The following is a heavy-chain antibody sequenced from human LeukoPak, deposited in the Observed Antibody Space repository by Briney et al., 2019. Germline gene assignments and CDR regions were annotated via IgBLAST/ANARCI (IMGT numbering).Heavy chain of an antibody. CDR1: GGTFGNYA. CDR3: ARNIAVAGSRGMDV. Sequence: VASVKVSCKASGGTFGNYAINWVRQAPGQGLEWLGRVIPFLGIVNYAQKFQGRVTIIADKSTSTAYMELSSLRSEDTAIYYCARNIAVAGSRGMDVWGQGTTVTVSS. D-gene: IGHD6-19*01. V-gene: IGHV1-69*04. J-gene: IGHJ6*02. CDR2: VIPFLGIV.